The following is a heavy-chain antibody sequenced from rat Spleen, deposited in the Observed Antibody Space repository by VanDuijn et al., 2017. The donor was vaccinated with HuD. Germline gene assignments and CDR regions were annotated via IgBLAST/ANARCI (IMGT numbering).Heavy chain of an antibody. CDR1: GFTFNDYN. D-gene: IGHD1-10*01. CDR3: ARRSITTFFDN. V-gene: IGHV5-25*01. CDR2: ISPAGGNT. Sequence: EVQLVESGGGLVQPGRSLKLSCAASGFTFNDYNMAWVRQAPTKGLEWVASISPAGGNTYYRDSVKGRFTVSRDNAKSTLYLQMDSLRSEDTATYYCARRSITTFFDNWGQGVMVTVSS. J-gene: IGHJ2*01.